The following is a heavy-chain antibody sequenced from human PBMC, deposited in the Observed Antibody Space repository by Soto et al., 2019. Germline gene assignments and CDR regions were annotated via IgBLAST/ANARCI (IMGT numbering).Heavy chain of an antibody. Sequence: QVQLQESGPGLVKPSQTLSLTCTVSGGSISSGDYYWNWIRQPPGKGLEWIGYIYYSGSTYYNPSLKSRXXIXVXXSKNHFSLKLTSVTAADTAVYYCARDLVDPYGMDVWGQGTTVTVSS. CDR3: ARDLVDPYGMDV. D-gene: IGHD2-15*01. CDR2: IYYSGST. V-gene: IGHV4-30-4*01. J-gene: IGHJ6*02. CDR1: GGSISSGDYY.